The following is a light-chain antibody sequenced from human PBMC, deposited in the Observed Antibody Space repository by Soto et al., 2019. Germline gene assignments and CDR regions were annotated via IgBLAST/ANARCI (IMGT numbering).Light chain of an antibody. CDR1: QSVSSSY. V-gene: IGKV3-20*01. J-gene: IGKJ1*01. Sequence: EIVLTQSPGTLSLSPGERATLSCRASQSVSSSYLAWYQQKPGQAPRLLLHGASSRATGIPDRFSGSGSGTDFTLTISRLEPEDFAAYYCQQYGSSPPGGTFGQGTKV. CDR3: QQYGSSPPGGT. CDR2: GAS.